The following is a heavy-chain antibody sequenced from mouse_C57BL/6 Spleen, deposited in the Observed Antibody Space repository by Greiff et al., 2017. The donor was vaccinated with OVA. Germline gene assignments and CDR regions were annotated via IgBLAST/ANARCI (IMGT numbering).Heavy chain of an antibody. CDR2: IHPNSGST. CDR1: GYTFTSYW. CDR3: ARSSDGYYAYAMDY. D-gene: IGHD2-3*01. Sequence: VKLQQPGAELVKPGASVKLSCKASGYTFTSYWMHWVKQRPGQGLEWIGMIHPNSGSTNYNEKFKSKATLTVDKSSSTAYMQLSSLTSEDSAVYYCARSSDGYYAYAMDYWGQGTSVTVSS. J-gene: IGHJ4*01. V-gene: IGHV1-64*01.